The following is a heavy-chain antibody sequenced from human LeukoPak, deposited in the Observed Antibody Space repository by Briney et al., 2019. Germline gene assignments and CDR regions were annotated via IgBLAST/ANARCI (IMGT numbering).Heavy chain of an antibody. CDR3: ARDFGFYSSSWYWYY. V-gene: IGHV3-30*04. Sequence: GGSLRLSCAASGFTFSSYVMHWVRQAPGKGLEWVAIISYDGSNKYYADSVKGRFTISRDNSKNTLYLQMNSLRAEDTAVYYCARDFGFYSSSWYWYYWGQGTLVTVSS. CDR1: GFTFSSYV. D-gene: IGHD6-13*01. CDR2: ISYDGSNK. J-gene: IGHJ4*02.